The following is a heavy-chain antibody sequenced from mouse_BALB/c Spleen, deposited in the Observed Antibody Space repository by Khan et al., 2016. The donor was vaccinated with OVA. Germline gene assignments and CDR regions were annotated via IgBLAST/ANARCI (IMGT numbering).Heavy chain of an antibody. V-gene: IGHV3-2*02. Sequence: EVKLLESGPGLVKPSQSLSLTCTVTGYSITSDYAWNWIRQFPGNKLEWMGFISYSGNTKYNPSLKIRFSITRDTSKNQFFLQLNSVTTEDTATYYCARVYGGDFDYWGQGTSLTVSS. CDR2: ISYSGNT. D-gene: IGHD1-1*01. CDR3: ARVYGGDFDY. CDR1: GYSITSDYA. J-gene: IGHJ2*02.